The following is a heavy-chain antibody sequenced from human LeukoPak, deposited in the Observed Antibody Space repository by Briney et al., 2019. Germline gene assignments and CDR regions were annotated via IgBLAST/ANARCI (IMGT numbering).Heavy chain of an antibody. V-gene: IGHV3-23*01. CDR3: ATYRQVLLPFES. CDR2: ISGSGGNT. J-gene: IGHJ4*02. D-gene: IGHD2-8*02. CDR1: GFTFSSYE. Sequence: GRSLRLSCAASGFTFSSYEMNWVRQAPGKGLEWVSGISGSGGNTYYADSVKGRFTISRDNSRNTVYLQMNSLRAEDTAIYYCATYRQVLLPFESWGQGTLVTVSS.